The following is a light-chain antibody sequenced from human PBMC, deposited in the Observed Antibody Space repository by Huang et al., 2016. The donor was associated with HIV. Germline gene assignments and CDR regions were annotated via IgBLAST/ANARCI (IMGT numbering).Light chain of an antibody. J-gene: IGKJ3*01. V-gene: IGKV3-11*01. Sequence: EIVLTQSPATLSLSPGERANLSCRASQSVTSYLAWYQQKPGQAPRLLIYDASNRATGIPARFSGSGSGTDFTLTISSLEPEDFAVYYCQQRSNWPPRGTFGPGTKVDIK. CDR1: QSVTSY. CDR2: DAS. CDR3: QQRSNWPPRGT.